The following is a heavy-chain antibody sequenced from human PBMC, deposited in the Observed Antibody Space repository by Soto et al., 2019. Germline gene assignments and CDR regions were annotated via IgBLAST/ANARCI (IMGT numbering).Heavy chain of an antibody. D-gene: IGHD3-10*01. V-gene: IGHV3-23*01. CDR1: GFTFSTYT. CDR2: ITNNADAT. J-gene: IGHJ4*02. CDR3: AKGRPAGSFYQLSHS. Sequence: DVQLLESGGGLVQPGGSLRVSCAASGFTFSTYTMTWVRQAPGKGLEWVSSITNNADATYYADSVKGRFTISRDNSXXTLYLQINSLTAEDMAIYYCAKGRPAGSFYQLSHSWGQGTLVTVSS.